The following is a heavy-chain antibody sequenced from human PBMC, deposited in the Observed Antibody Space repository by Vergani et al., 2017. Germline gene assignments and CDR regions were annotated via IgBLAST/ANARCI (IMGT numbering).Heavy chain of an antibody. CDR2: ISSNGGST. J-gene: IGHJ4*02. CDR1: GFTFSSYA. D-gene: IGHD3-10*01. Sequence: VQLVESGGGLVQPGGSLRLSCSASGFTFSSYAMHWVRQAPGKGLEYVSAISSNGGSTYYADSVKGRFTISRDNSKNTLYLQMNSLRAEDTAVYYCAKDGVGNTMVRGGPVMARVFDYWGQGTLVTVSS. CDR3: AKDGVGNTMVRGGPVMARVFDY. V-gene: IGHV3-64*04.